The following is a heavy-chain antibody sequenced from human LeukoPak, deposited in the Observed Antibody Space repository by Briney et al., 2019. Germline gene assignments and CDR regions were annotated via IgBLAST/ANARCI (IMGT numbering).Heavy chain of an antibody. CDR1: GGSISSYY. J-gene: IGHJ3*02. Sequence: SETLSLTCTVSGGSISSYYWSWVRQPPGKGLEWIGEINHRGSTHYNPSLKSRVTISVDTSKKQFSLKLSSVTAADTAVYYCATYSTGFDIWGQGTVVTVSS. V-gene: IGHV4-34*01. CDR2: INHRGST. D-gene: IGHD6-19*01. CDR3: ATYSTGFDI.